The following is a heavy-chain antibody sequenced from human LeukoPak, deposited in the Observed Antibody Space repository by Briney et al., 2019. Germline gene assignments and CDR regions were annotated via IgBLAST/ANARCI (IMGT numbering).Heavy chain of an antibody. CDR1: GGSMSSNY. V-gene: IGHV4-59*01. Sequence: SETLSLTCTVSGGSMSSNYWSWIRQSPGKGPEWIGYIYYSGSTKYNPSLKSRVSMSVDTSKNQFSLKLTSVIAADTAVYYCARAPYSSSQLNFDYWGQGTLVTVSS. CDR2: IYYSGST. J-gene: IGHJ4*02. CDR3: ARAPYSSSQLNFDY. D-gene: IGHD6-13*01.